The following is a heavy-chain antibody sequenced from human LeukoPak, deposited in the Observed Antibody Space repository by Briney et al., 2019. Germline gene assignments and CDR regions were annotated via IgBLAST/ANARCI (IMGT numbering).Heavy chain of an antibody. Sequence: GGSLRLSCAASGFTFSSYSMNWVRQAPGKGLEWVSSISSSSYIYYADSVKGRFTISRDDAKNSLYLQMNSLRAEDTAVYYCARDCSSTSCYNRYLYYGMDVWGQGTTVTVSS. V-gene: IGHV3-21*01. CDR3: ARDCSSTSCYNRYLYYGMDV. CDR1: GFTFSSYS. CDR2: ISSSSYI. D-gene: IGHD2-2*02. J-gene: IGHJ6*02.